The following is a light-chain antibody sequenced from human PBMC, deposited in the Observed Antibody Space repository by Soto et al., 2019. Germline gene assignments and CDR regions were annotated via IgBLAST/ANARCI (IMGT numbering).Light chain of an antibody. CDR1: NIETKT. CDR2: DDN. Sequence: SYELTQPPTVSVAPGQTARITCGGSNIETKTVHWLQQRPGQAPVLVIYDDNDRPSGIPERFSGSKSGNTATLTVTRVEVGDEADYYCHVWDNDSRHVVFGGGTKVPS. V-gene: IGLV3-21*02. J-gene: IGLJ2*01. CDR3: HVWDNDSRHVV.